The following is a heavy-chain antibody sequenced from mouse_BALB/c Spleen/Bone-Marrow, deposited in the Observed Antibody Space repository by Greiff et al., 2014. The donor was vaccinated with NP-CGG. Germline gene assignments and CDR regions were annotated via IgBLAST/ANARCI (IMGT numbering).Heavy chain of an antibody. CDR3: ARAITDAMDY. CDR1: GYAFTNYL. Sequence: VQLQQSGAELVRPGTSVTVSCKGSGYAFTNYLIEWVKQRPGQGLEWIGVINSGSGGTKYNGKFKGKTTLTADKSSSTAYMQLSSLTSDDSAVYFCARAITDAMDYWGQGTSVTVSS. J-gene: IGHJ4*01. D-gene: IGHD2-4*01. CDR2: INSGSGGT. V-gene: IGHV1-54*01.